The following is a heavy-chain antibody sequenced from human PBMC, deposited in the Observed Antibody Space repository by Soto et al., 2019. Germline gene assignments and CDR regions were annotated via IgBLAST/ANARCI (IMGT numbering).Heavy chain of an antibody. CDR2: IIPIFGTA. D-gene: IGHD3-22*01. CDR3: ARVQAGWGDRRYYDSSGYYYYYGMDV. CDR1: GGTFSSYA. V-gene: IGHV1-69*13. J-gene: IGHJ6*02. Sequence: ASVKVSCKASGGTFSSYAISWVRQAPGQGLEWMGGIIPIFGTANYAQKFQGRVTITADESTSTAYMELSSLRSEDTAVYYCARVQAGWGDRRYYDSSGYYYYYGMDVWGQGTTVTVSS.